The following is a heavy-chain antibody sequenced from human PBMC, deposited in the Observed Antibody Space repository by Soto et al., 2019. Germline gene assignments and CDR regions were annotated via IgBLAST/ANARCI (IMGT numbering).Heavy chain of an antibody. D-gene: IGHD4-17*01. CDR1: GYTFTGYY. J-gene: IGHJ5*02. CDR2: INPNSGGT. CDR3: ARADYGDNWFDP. Sequence: ASVKVSCKASGYTFTGYYMHWVRQAPGQGLEWMGWINPNSGGTNYAQKFQGRVTMTRDTSISTAYMELSRMRSDDTAVYYCARADYGDNWFDPWGQGTLVTVSS. V-gene: IGHV1-2*02.